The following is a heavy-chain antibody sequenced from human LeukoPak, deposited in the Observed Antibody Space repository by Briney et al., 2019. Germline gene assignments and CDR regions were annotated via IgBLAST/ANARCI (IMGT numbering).Heavy chain of an antibody. CDR1: GFTVSSNY. CDR3: AKDLGYYGSGSPSLDY. V-gene: IGHV3-53*01. J-gene: IGHJ4*02. Sequence: PGGSLRLSCAASGFTVSSNYMSWVRQAPGKGLEWVSVIYSGGSTYYADSVKGRFAISRDNSKNTLYLQMNSLRAEDTAVYYCAKDLGYYGSGSPSLDYWGQGTLVTVSS. CDR2: IYSGGST. D-gene: IGHD3-10*01.